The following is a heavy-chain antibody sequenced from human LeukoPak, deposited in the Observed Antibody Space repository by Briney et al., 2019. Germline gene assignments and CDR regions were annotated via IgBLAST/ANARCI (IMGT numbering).Heavy chain of an antibody. V-gene: IGHV1-46*01. J-gene: IGHJ4*02. CDR3: VRAEDQDFDC. Sequence: GASVKISCKASGYTFTNHYMHWVRQAPGQGFEWMGIINPSGGYTNYAQNLQGRLIMTSDTSTSTIYMELSSLRSEDTAVYYCVRAEDQDFDCWGQGTLVTVSS. D-gene: IGHD1-14*01. CDR2: INPSGGYT. CDR1: GYTFTNHY.